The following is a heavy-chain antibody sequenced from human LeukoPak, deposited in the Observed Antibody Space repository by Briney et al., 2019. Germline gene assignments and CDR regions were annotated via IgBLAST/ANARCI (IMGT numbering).Heavy chain of an antibody. CDR1: GYTLTSYA. CDR2: INAGNGNT. Sequence: ASVNVSCKPSGYTLTSYAMHWERQAHGQRLEWMGWINAGNGNTKYSQKYQGRVTITRDTSACTAYMELSSLRSEDTAVYYCARGGNYYDSRGYYDFGYWGQGTLVTVSS. J-gene: IGHJ4*02. CDR3: ARGGNYYDSRGYYDFGY. D-gene: IGHD3-22*01. V-gene: IGHV1-3*01.